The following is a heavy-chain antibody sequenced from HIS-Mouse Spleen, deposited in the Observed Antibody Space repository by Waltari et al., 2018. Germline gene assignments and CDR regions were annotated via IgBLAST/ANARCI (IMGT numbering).Heavy chain of an antibody. CDR3: ARGSSSGSYWYYYYGMDV. CDR2: VNPSRSNT. CDR1: GYTFTSYD. D-gene: IGHD1-26*01. Sequence: QVQLVQSGAEVKKPGASVKVSCKASGYTFTSYDINWVRQATGQGLEWMGWVNPSRSNTGYAQKFQGRVTMTRNTSISTAYMELSSLRSEDTAVYYCARGSSSGSYWYYYYGMDVWGQGTTVTVSS. J-gene: IGHJ6*02. V-gene: IGHV1-8*01.